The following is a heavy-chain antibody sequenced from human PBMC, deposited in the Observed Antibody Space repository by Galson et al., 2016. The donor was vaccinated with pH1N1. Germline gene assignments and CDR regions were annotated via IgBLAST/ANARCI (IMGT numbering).Heavy chain of an antibody. D-gene: IGHD1-26*01. CDR3: ARDVGRSGSY. V-gene: IGHV3-7*01. Sequence: LRLSCAASGFAISSYWMTWVRQAPGKGLEWVANIKQDGSEKYYVDSVKGRFAISRDNAKNLLYLQMNSLRAEDTAVYYCARDVGRSGSYWGQGVLVTVSS. CDR2: IKQDGSEK. J-gene: IGHJ4*02. CDR1: GFAISSYW.